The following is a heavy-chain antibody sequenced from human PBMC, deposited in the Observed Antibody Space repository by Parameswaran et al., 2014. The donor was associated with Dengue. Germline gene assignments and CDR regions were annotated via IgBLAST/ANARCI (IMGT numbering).Heavy chain of an antibody. Sequence: WIRQPPGKGLEWIGEINHSGSTNYNPSLKSRVTISVDTSKNQFSLKLSSVTAADTAVYYCARARGYSYGFGSDAFDIWGQGTMVTVSS. J-gene: IGHJ3*02. CDR2: INHSGST. D-gene: IGHD5-18*01. CDR3: ARARGYSYGFGSDAFDI. V-gene: IGHV4-34*01.